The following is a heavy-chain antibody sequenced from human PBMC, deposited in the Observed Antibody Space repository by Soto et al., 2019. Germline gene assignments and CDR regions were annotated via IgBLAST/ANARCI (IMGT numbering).Heavy chain of an antibody. J-gene: IGHJ3*02. V-gene: IGHV4-30-4*01. Sequence: PSETLSLTCTVSGGSISSGDYYWSWIRQPPGKGLEWIGYIYYSGSTYYNPSLKSRVTISVDTSKNQFSLKLSSVTAADTAVYYCASSRRRYSVHAFDIWGQGTMVTVSS. CDR1: GGSISSGDYY. CDR2: IYYSGST. CDR3: ASSRRRYSVHAFDI. D-gene: IGHD1-1*01.